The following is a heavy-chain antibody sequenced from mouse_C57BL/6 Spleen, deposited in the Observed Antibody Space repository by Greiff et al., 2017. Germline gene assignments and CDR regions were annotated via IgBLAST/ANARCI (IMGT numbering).Heavy chain of an antibody. J-gene: IGHJ3*01. D-gene: IGHD3-1*01. Sequence: EVKVVESGGGLVKPGGSLKLSCAASGFTFSSYAMSWVRQTPEKRLEWVATISDGGSYTYYPDNVKGRFTISRDNAKNNLYLQMSHLKSEDTAMYYCARDQRGSFAYWGQGTLVTVSA. CDR2: ISDGGSYT. V-gene: IGHV5-4*01. CDR1: GFTFSSYA. CDR3: ARDQRGSFAY.